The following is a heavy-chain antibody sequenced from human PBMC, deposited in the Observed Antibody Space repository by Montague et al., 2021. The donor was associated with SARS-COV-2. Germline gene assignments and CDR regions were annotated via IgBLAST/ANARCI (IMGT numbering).Heavy chain of an antibody. CDR2: ISYEGSKK. V-gene: IGHV3-30*18. CDR3: AKPNEIFWLGQFSRDAFEI. CDR1: GFTFNNYG. J-gene: IGHJ3*02. D-gene: IGHD3-9*01. Sequence: SLRLSCAGSGFTFNNYGIHWVRHIEGKGLEWVAAISYEGSKKKYADSVKGRFTISRDSFKSTVYLQMNSLKPEDTAVYYCAKPNEIFWLGQFSRDAFEIWGQGTMVTVS.